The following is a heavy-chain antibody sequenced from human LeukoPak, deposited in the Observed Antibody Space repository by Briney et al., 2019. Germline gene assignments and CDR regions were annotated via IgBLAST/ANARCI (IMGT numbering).Heavy chain of an antibody. D-gene: IGHD3-10*01. CDR2: INTNTGNP. V-gene: IGHV7-4-1*02. Sequence: ASVKGSCKASGYNFTSYALNWVRQAPGQGLEWMGWINTNTGNPTYAQGFTGRFVFSLDTSVSTAYLQISSLKAEDTAVYYCARGSGRVRGVTLMDVWGKGTTVTVSS. J-gene: IGHJ6*04. CDR1: GYNFTSYA. CDR3: ARGSGRVRGVTLMDV.